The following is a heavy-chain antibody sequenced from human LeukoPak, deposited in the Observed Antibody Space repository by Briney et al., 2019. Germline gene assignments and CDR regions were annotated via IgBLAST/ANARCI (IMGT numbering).Heavy chain of an antibody. CDR1: GYNFPTYW. CDR3: VRAPSRSNIDF. J-gene: IGHJ4*02. CDR2: IYPGDSDT. Sequence: PGESLQISCKGSGYNFPTYWIGWVRQMPGKGLEWLGIIYPGDSDTKYSPSFQGQVTVTVDKSISTAYLQWTSLQASDTAIYYCVRAPSRSNIDFWGQGTLVTVSS. V-gene: IGHV5-51*01.